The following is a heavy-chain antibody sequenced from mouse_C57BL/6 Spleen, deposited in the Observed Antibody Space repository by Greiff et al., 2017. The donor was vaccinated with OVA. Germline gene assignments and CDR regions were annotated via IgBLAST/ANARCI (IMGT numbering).Heavy chain of an antibody. CDR3: TRQVAPFDY. CDR1: GYTFTDYE. D-gene: IGHD1-1*01. J-gene: IGHJ2*01. CDR2: IDPETGGT. Sequence: VKLQESGAELVRPGASVTLSCKASGYTFTDYEMHWVKQTPVHGLEWIGAIDPETGGTAYNQKFKGKAILTADKSSSTAYMELRSLTSEDSAVYYCTRQVAPFDYWGQGTTLTVSS. V-gene: IGHV1-15*01.